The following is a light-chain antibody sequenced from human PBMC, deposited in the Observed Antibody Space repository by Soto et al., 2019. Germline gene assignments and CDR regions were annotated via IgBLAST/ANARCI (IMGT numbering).Light chain of an antibody. CDR1: QSVTSSY. CDR2: DAS. Sequence: EIVMTQSPGTVSLSPGERATLSCRASQSVTSSYLTWYQQKPGQAPRLLIYDASKRATGIPPRFSGSGSTTDFTLTISSLEPEDFAVYYCHQRSNGPPWTFGQGTKVDI. J-gene: IGKJ1*01. CDR3: HQRSNGPPWT. V-gene: IGKV3-11*01.